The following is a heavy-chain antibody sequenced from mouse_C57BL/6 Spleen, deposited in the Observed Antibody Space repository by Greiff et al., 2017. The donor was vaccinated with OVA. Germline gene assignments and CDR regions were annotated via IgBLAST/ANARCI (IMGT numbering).Heavy chain of an antibody. CDR3: VRQGAGIYAMDY. V-gene: IGHV10-1*01. D-gene: IGHD3-3*01. Sequence: EVQLVESGGGLVQPKGSLKLSCAASGFSFNTYAMNWVRQAPGKGLEWVARIRSKSNNYATYYADSVKDRFTISRDDSESMLYLQMNNLKTEDTAMYYCVRQGAGIYAMDYWGQGTSVTVPS. CDR2: IRSKSNNYAT. CDR1: GFSFNTYA. J-gene: IGHJ4*01.